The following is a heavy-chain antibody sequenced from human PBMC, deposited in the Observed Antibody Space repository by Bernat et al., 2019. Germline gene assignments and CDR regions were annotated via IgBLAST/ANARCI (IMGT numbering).Heavy chain of an antibody. Sequence: EVQVVESGGGLVQPGGSLRLSCAASGFTFSNYWMHWVRQAPGKGLVWVSRIDTDGSRTNYADSVKGRFTISRDNCKNTLYLQMNSLSAEDTAVYYCVREWGSFYGSGTYSYYFDYWGQGTLVTVSS. D-gene: IGHD3-10*01. CDR3: VREWGSFYGSGTYSYYFDY. V-gene: IGHV3-74*01. CDR2: IDTDGSRT. J-gene: IGHJ4*02. CDR1: GFTFSNYW.